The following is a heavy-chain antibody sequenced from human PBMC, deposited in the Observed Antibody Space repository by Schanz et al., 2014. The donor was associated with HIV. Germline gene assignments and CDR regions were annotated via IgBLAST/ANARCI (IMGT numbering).Heavy chain of an antibody. J-gene: IGHJ4*02. CDR1: GYTFSDYS. CDR2: INTRTGDT. CDR3: AKGLQKFDWRSPFDY. D-gene: IGHD3-9*01. V-gene: IGHV1-2*02. Sequence: QVQLVQSGAEVKMPGASVKVSCKSSGYTFSDYSMHWLRQAPGQGLEWMGWINTRTGDTIYAERLQGRVTLTRDTSINTAYMTLSRLGSDDTAVYFCAKGLQKFDWRSPFDYWGQGTLVTVSS.